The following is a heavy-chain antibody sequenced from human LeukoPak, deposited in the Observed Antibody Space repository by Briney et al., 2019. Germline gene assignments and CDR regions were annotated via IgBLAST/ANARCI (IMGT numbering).Heavy chain of an antibody. Sequence: ASVKVSCKASGYTLTGYYMHWVRQAPGQGLEWMGWINPNSGGTNYAQKFQGRVTMTRDTSISTAYMELSRLRSDDTAVYYCARGIAARPTPDSYYYYYMDVWGKGTTVTVSS. CDR1: GYTLTGYY. D-gene: IGHD6-6*01. J-gene: IGHJ6*03. CDR2: INPNSGGT. CDR3: ARGIAARPTPDSYYYYYMDV. V-gene: IGHV1-2*02.